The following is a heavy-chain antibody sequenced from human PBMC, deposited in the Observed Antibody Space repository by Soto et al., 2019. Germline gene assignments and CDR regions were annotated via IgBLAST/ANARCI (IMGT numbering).Heavy chain of an antibody. CDR3: ARVEGKTGTTDYIDY. D-gene: IGHD1-1*01. Sequence: SGKVSCKAPGGTFSGYAFSWVGQAPGQGLEWMGGIIPIFGTANYAQKFQGRVTITADESTSTAYMELSSLRSEDTAVYYCARVEGKTGTTDYIDYWGQGTLVTVSS. CDR2: IIPIFGTA. J-gene: IGHJ4*02. CDR1: GGTFSGYA. V-gene: IGHV1-69*13.